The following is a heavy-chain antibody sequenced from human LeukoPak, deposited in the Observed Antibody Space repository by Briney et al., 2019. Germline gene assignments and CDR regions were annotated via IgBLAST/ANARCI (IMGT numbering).Heavy chain of an antibody. Sequence: PSETLSLTCTVSGGSLSNYYWTWIRQPPGKGLEWIAYIFYSGSTNYNPSLKSRITISVDTSKNQFSLKLTSVTAADTAVYYCARLRGNYFPDYWGQGALVTVSS. D-gene: IGHD4-11*01. CDR1: GGSLSNYY. J-gene: IGHJ4*02. CDR2: IFYSGST. V-gene: IGHV4-59*01. CDR3: ARLRGNYFPDY.